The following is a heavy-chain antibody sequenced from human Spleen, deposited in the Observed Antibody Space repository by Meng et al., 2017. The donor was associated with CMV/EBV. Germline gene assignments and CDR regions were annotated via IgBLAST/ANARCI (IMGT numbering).Heavy chain of an antibody. CDR1: GGTFSRYT. J-gene: IGHJ6*02. Sequence: SVKVSCKASGGTFSRYTIRWVRQAPGQGLEWMGRIIPMLGITSYAQKFQDRVTITADKSTSTAYMELSSLRSEDTAVYYCARRRFGEDSYGMDVWGQGTTVTVSS. CDR3: ARRRFGEDSYGMDV. CDR2: IIPMLGIT. V-gene: IGHV1-69*02. D-gene: IGHD3-10*01.